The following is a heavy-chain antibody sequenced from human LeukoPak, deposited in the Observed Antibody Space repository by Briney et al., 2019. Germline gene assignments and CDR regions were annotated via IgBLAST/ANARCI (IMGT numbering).Heavy chain of an antibody. CDR1: GASINGYF. V-gene: IGHV4-59*01. CDR2: VSHTGAT. Sequence: SETLSLTCSVSGASINGYFWNWVRQTPEKRLDWIGYVSHTGATTSNPTLKSRVSITIDTSKSQISLTMTSVTAADSALYYCARDRRGSFYTFDLWGPGAIVSVS. CDR3: ARDRRGSFYTFDL. J-gene: IGHJ3*01. D-gene: IGHD1-26*01.